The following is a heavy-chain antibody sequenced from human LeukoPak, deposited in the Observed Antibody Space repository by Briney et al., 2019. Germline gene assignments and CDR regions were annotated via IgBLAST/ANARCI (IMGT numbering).Heavy chain of an antibody. CDR1: GFTVSSNY. CDR3: APGTVTYYYYYGMDV. Sequence: GGSLRLSCAASGFTVSSNYMSWVRQAPGKGLEWVSVIYSGGSTYYADSVKGRFTISRDNSKNTLYLQMNSLRAEDTAVYYCAPGTVTYYYYYGMDVWGQGTTVTVSS. J-gene: IGHJ6*02. CDR2: IYSGGST. V-gene: IGHV3-66*01. D-gene: IGHD4-17*01.